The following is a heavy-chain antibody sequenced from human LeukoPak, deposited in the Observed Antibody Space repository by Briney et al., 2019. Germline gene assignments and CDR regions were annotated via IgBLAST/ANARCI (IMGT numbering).Heavy chain of an antibody. CDR2: INHSGST. Sequence: SETLSLTCAVYGGSFSGYYWSWIRQPPGKGLEWIGEINHSGSTNYNPSLKSRVTISVDTSKNQFSLKLSSVTAADTAVYYCARGLSPLLWFGVYSSWFDPWGQGTLVTVSS. D-gene: IGHD3-10*01. CDR1: GGSFSGYY. V-gene: IGHV4-34*01. J-gene: IGHJ5*02. CDR3: ARGLSPLLWFGVYSSWFDP.